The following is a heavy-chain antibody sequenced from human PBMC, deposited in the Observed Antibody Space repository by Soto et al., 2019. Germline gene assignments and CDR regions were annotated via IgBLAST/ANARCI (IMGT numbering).Heavy chain of an antibody. Sequence: AASVKVSCKTSGYTFTDYYIHWVRQAPGQGLEWVGWINPKSGGTSYAQKFQGRVTMARDTSITTAYMALNSLTSDDTAVYYCATWYYDTSGHEAFDFWGQGTMVTVSS. J-gene: IGHJ3*01. CDR1: GYTFTDYY. CDR3: ATWYYDTSGHEAFDF. V-gene: IGHV1-2*02. CDR2: INPKSGGT. D-gene: IGHD3-16*01.